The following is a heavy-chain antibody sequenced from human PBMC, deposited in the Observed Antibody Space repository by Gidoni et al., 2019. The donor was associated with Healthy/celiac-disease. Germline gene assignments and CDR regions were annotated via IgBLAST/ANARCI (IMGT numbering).Heavy chain of an antibody. CDR1: GFTVSRYA. J-gene: IGHJ4*02. CDR3: AKDHYYDSSGYTDFDY. Sequence: EVQLLESGGGLVQPGGSLRLSCAASGFTVSRYAMGWVRQAPGQGLEWVSAISGSGGSKYYADSVKGRFTISRDNSKNTLYLQMNSLRAEDTAVYYCAKDHYYDSSGYTDFDYWGQGTLVTVSS. V-gene: IGHV3-23*01. CDR2: ISGSGGSK. D-gene: IGHD3-22*01.